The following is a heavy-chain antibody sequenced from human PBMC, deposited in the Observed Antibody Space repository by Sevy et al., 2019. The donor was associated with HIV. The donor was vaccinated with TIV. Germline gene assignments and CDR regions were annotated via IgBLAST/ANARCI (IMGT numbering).Heavy chain of an antibody. CDR3: ARAVLYYYDSSGYYNWFDP. Sequence: GGSLRLSCAASGFAFSDYYMSWIRQAPGKGLEWVSYISSSGSTIYYADSVKGRFTISRDNAKNSLYLQMNSLRAEDTAVYYCARAVLYYYDSSGYYNWFDPWGQRTLVTVSS. V-gene: IGHV3-11*01. D-gene: IGHD3-22*01. J-gene: IGHJ5*02. CDR1: GFAFSDYY. CDR2: ISSSGSTI.